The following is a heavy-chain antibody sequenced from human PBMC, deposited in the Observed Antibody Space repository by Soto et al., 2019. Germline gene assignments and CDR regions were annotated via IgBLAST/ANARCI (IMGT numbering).Heavy chain of an antibody. CDR1: GFTFSSYA. CDR2: ISYDGSNK. CDR3: ASPYYDFWSGYSWSHYYGMDV. Sequence: GGSLRLSCAASGFTFSSYAMHWVRQAPGKGLEWVAVISYDGSNKYYADSVKDRFTISRDNSKNTLYLQMNSLRAEDTAVYYCASPYYDFWSGYSWSHYYGMDVWGQGTTVTVSS. V-gene: IGHV3-30-3*01. D-gene: IGHD3-3*01. J-gene: IGHJ6*02.